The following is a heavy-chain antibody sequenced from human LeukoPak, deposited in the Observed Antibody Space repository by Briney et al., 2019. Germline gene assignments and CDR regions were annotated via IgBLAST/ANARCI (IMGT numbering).Heavy chain of an antibody. D-gene: IGHD4-17*01. Sequence: SGTLSLTCGVSGGSISGTNWWSWVRQPPGQGLEWIGEISLAGQTNYNPSLNGRVTISVDTSKNQFSLKVSSVTAADTGVYYCARVSLDYGDALDIWGQGTMVTVSS. CDR2: ISLAGQT. J-gene: IGHJ3*02. CDR3: ARVSLDYGDALDI. CDR1: GGSISGTNW. V-gene: IGHV4-4*02.